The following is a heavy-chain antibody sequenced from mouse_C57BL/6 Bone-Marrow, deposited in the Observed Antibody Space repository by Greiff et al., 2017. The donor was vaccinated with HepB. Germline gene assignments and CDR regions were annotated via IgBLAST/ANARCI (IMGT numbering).Heavy chain of an antibody. D-gene: IGHD2-2*01. CDR1: GFTFSDAW. V-gene: IGHV6-6*01. J-gene: IGHJ4*01. Sequence: EVMLVESGGGLVQPGGSMKLSCAASGFTFSDAWMDWVRQSPEKGLEWVAEIRNKANNHATYYAESVKGRFTISRDDSKSSVYLQMNSLRAEDTGIYYCTPSTMVTTRDYYAMDYWGQGTSVTVSS. CDR2: IRNKANNHAT. CDR3: TPSTMVTTRDYYAMDY.